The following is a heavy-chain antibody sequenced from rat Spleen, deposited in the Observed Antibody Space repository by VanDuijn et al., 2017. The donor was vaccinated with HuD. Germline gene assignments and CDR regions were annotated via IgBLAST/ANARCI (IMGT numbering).Heavy chain of an antibody. CDR1: GFTFSNYD. CDR3: AKDRTIAAISGYYWYFDF. D-gene: IGHD1-2*01. J-gene: IGHJ1*01. CDR2: ISTSGGST. Sequence: EVQLVESGGGLVQPGRSLKLSCAASGFTFSNYDMAWVRQAPTKGLEWVASISTSGGSTYYRDSVKGRFTVSRDNAKSTLYLQMDSLRSEDTATYYCAKDRTIAAISGYYWYFDFWGPGTMVTVSS. V-gene: IGHV5-27*01.